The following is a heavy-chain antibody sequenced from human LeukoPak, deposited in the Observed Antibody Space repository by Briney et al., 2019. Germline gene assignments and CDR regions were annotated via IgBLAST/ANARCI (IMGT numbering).Heavy chain of an antibody. CDR2: INPNSGGT. V-gene: IGHV1-2*02. CDR1: GYTSTGYY. D-gene: IGHD5-18*01. CDR3: ARAPPDTAMVTFDY. Sequence: ASVKVSCKASGYTSTGYYMHWVRQAPGQGLEWMGWINPNSGGTNYAQKFQGRVTMTRDTSISTAYMELSRLRSDDTAVYYCARAPPDTAMVTFDYWGQGTLVTVSS. J-gene: IGHJ4*02.